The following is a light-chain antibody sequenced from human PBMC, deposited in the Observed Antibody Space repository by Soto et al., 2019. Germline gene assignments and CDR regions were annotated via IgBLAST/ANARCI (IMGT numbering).Light chain of an antibody. CDR1: QSVPNNY. Sequence: EIVFTLSPDTLSLSPGERATLSCRASQSVPNNYLAWYMQKPGQAPKVLIYAAYNRATGIPDRFSGSGSGTDFTLTIRRLEPEDFAVFYCQQYGGGPWTFGQGTKVDI. CDR2: AAY. CDR3: QQYGGGPWT. J-gene: IGKJ1*01. V-gene: IGKV3-20*01.